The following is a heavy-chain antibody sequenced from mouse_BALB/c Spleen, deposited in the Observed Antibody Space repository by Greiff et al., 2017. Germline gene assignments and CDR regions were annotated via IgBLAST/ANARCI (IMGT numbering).Heavy chain of an antibody. D-gene: IGHD4-1*01. V-gene: IGHV1S137*01. Sequence: QVQLQQSGAELVRPGVSVKISCKGSGYTFTDYAMHWVKQSHAKSLEWIGVISTYYGDASYNQKFKGKATMTVDKSSSTAYMELARLTSEDSAIYYCARRLGRGDWFAYWGQGTLVTVSA. CDR1: GYTFTDYA. J-gene: IGHJ3*01. CDR2: ISTYYGDA. CDR3: ARRLGRGDWFAY.